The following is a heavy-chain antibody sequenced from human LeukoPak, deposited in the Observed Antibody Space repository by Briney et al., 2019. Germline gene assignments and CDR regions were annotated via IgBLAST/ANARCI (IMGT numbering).Heavy chain of an antibody. Sequence: SETLSLTCTVSGGSISSYYWSWIRQPPGKGLEWIGEINHSGSTNYNPSLKSRVTISVDTSKNQFSLKLSSVTAADTAVYYCARRDSTTYDYWGQGTLVTVSS. D-gene: IGHD6-13*01. CDR3: ARRDSTTYDY. CDR2: INHSGST. J-gene: IGHJ4*02. CDR1: GGSISSYY. V-gene: IGHV4-34*01.